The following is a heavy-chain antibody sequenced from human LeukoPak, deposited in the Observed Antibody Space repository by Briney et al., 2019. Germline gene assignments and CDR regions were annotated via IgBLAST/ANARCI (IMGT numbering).Heavy chain of an antibody. CDR2: INHSGST. CDR3: ARGPLYYDILTGKRKINRFDP. V-gene: IGHV4-34*01. CDR1: GGSFSGYY. Sequence: SETLSLTCAVYGGSFSGYYWSWIRQPPGKGLEWIGEINHSGSTNYNPSLKSRVTISVDTSKNQFSLKLSSVTAADTAVYYCARGPLYYDILTGKRKINRFDPWGQGTLVTVSS. D-gene: IGHD3-9*01. J-gene: IGHJ5*02.